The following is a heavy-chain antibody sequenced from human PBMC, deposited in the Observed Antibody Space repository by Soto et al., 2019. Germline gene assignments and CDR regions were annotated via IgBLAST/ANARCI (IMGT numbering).Heavy chain of an antibody. CDR3: ARDDGLYYDSSGYFSYYYGMDV. D-gene: IGHD3-22*01. CDR1: GFTFSSYS. V-gene: IGHV3-21*01. J-gene: IGHJ6*02. CDR2: ISRSSSYI. Sequence: PGGSLRLSCAASGFTFSSYSMNWVRQAPGKGLEWVSSISRSSSYIYYADSVKGRFTISRDNAKNSLYLQMNSLRAEDTAVYYCARDDGLYYDSSGYFSYYYGMDVWGQGTTVTVSS.